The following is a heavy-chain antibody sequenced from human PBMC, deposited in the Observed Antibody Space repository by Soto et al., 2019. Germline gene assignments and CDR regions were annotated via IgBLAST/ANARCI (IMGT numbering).Heavy chain of an antibody. Sequence: SETLSLTCTVSGGSISSYYWSWIRQPPGKGLEWIGYIYYSGSTNYNPSLKSRVTISVDTSKNQFSLKLSSVTAADTAVYYCARVDYAAYYYYGMDVWGQGTTVTVSS. CDR1: GGSISSYY. V-gene: IGHV4-59*01. CDR3: ARVDYAAYYYYGMDV. J-gene: IGHJ6*02. D-gene: IGHD4-17*01. CDR2: IYYSGST.